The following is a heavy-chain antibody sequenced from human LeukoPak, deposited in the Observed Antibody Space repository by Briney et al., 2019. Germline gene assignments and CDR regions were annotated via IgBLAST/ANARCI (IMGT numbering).Heavy chain of an antibody. J-gene: IGHJ6*03. CDR2: INHSGST. D-gene: IGHD4-11*01. CDR1: GGSFSGYY. Sequence: SETLSLTCAVYGGSFSGYYWSWIRQPPGKGLEGIGEINHSGSTNYNPTLKSRVTISVDTSKNQFSLKLSSVTAADTAVYYCARGKTTVTTPSGYYYYMDVWGKGTTVTVSS. CDR3: ARGKTTVTTPSGYYYYMDV. V-gene: IGHV4-34*01.